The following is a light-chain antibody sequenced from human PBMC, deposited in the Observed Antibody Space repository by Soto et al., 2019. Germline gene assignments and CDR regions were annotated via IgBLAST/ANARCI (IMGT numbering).Light chain of an antibody. V-gene: IGKV1-5*01. CDR1: QSISSW. CDR2: AAS. Sequence: GDRVTITCRASQSISSWLAWYQQKPGKAPKLLIYAASTLQSGVPSRFSGSGSGTDFTLTISSLEPEDFAVYYCQQRDNWPPLSFGGGTKVDIK. CDR3: QQRDNWPPLS. J-gene: IGKJ4*01.